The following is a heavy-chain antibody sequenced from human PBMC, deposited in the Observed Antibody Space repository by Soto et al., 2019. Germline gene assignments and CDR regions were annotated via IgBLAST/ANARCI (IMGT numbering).Heavy chain of an antibody. CDR3: ARSVRITIFGVVPPFDY. Sequence: SETLSLTCAVYVGSFSVYYWSWIRQPPGKGLEWIGEINHSGSTNYNPSLKSRVTISVDTSKNQFSLKLSSVTAADTAVYYCARSVRITIFGVVPPFDYWGQGTLVTVSS. CDR1: VGSFSVYY. V-gene: IGHV4-34*01. CDR2: INHSGST. D-gene: IGHD3-3*01. J-gene: IGHJ4*02.